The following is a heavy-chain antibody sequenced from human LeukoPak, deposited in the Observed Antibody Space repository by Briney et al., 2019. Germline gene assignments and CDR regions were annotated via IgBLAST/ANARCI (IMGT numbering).Heavy chain of an antibody. J-gene: IGHJ3*02. CDR3: ARDTYSGLPWAFDI. Sequence: SETLSLTCTVSGGSISSYYWSWIRQLPGKGLEWLGYIYYSGSTNYNPSLKSRVTISVDTSKNQFSLKLSSVTAADTAVYYCARDTYSGLPWAFDIWGQGTMVTVSS. D-gene: IGHD1-26*01. CDR2: IYYSGST. CDR1: GGSISSYY. V-gene: IGHV4-59*01.